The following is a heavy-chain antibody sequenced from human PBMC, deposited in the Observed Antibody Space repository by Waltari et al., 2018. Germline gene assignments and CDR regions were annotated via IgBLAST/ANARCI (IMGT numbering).Heavy chain of an antibody. J-gene: IGHJ4*02. V-gene: IGHV2-5*01. CDR3: AHTSDLRYFDWSWGY. CDR2: IYWNDDK. Sequence: QITLKEFGPTLVKPTQTLTLTCTFSGFSLSTSGVGVGWIRQPPGKALEWLALIYWNDDKRYSPSLKSRLTITKDTSKNQVVLTMTNMDPVDTATYYCAHTSDLRYFDWSWGYWGQGTLVTVSS. CDR1: GFSLSTSGVG. D-gene: IGHD3-9*01.